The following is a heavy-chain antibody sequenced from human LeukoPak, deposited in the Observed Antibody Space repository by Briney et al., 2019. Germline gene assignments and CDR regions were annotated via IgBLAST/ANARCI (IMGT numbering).Heavy chain of an antibody. D-gene: IGHD2-2*01. CDR2: ISSSSSYI. J-gene: IGHJ4*02. V-gene: IGHV3-21*01. CDR1: GFTFSSYS. Sequence: TGGSLRLSCAASGFTFSSYSMNWVRQAPGKGLEWVSSISSSSSYIYYADSVKGRFTISRDNAKNSLYLQMNGLRAEDTAVYYCASLSCSSTSCGIDYWGQGTLVTVSS. CDR3: ASLSCSSTSCGIDY.